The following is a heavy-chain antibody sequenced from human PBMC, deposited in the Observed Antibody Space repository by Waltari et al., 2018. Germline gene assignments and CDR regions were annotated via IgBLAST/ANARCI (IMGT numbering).Heavy chain of an antibody. J-gene: IGHJ6*02. CDR3: AREGSSIITIFGVVIIRHGMDV. CDR1: GGSISSGSYY. V-gene: IGHV4-61*02. D-gene: IGHD3-3*01. Sequence: QLQLQESGPGLVKPSQTLSLTCTVSGGSISSGSYYWSWIRQPAGKGLEWIGRIYTSGSTNYNPSLKSRVTISVDTSKNQFSLKLSSVTAADTAVYYCAREGSSIITIFGVVIIRHGMDVWGQGTTVTVSS. CDR2: IYTSGST.